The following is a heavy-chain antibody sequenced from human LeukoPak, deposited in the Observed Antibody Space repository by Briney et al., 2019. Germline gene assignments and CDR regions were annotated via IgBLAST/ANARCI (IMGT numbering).Heavy chain of an antibody. CDR1: GGSFSDYY. V-gene: IGHV4-34*01. CDR2: INHSGST. J-gene: IGHJ4*02. Sequence: PSETLSLTCAVYGGSFSDYYWSWIRQPPGKGLEWIGEINHSGSTNYNPSLKSRVTISVDTSKNQFSLKLSSVTAADTAVYYCARYSSSSGFDYWGQGTLVTVSS. CDR3: ARYSSSSGFDY. D-gene: IGHD6-6*01.